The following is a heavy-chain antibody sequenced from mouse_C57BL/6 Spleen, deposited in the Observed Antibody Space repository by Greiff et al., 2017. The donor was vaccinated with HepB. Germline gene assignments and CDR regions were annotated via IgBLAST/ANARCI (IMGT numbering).Heavy chain of an antibody. V-gene: IGHV5-17*01. CDR3: ARQGDGYSLYYAMDY. D-gene: IGHD2-3*01. Sequence: VQLKESGGGLVKPGGSLKLSCAASGFTFSDYGMHWVRQAPEKGLEWVAYISSGSSTIYYADTVKGRFTISRDNAKNTLFLQMTSLRSEDTAMYYCARQGDGYSLYYAMDYWGQGTSVTVSS. CDR2: ISSGSSTI. J-gene: IGHJ4*01. CDR1: GFTFSDYG.